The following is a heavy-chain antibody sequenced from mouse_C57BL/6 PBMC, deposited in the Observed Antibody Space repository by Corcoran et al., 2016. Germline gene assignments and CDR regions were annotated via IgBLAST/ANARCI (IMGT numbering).Heavy chain of an antibody. CDR3: ARWGYYGSSFVDY. D-gene: IGHD1-1*01. Sequence: QVQLQQSGAELVKPGASVKISCKASGYAFSSYWMNWVKQRPGKGLEWIGQIYPGDGDTNYNGKFKGKATLTADKSSSTAYMQLSSLTSEDSAVYFCARWGYYGSSFVDYWGQGTTRTVSS. CDR2: IYPGDGDT. V-gene: IGHV1-80*01. J-gene: IGHJ2*01. CDR1: GYAFSSYW.